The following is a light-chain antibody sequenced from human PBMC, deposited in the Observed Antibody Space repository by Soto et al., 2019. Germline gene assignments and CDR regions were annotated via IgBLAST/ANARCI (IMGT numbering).Light chain of an antibody. J-gene: IGKJ4*01. CDR2: KAY. V-gene: IGKV1-5*03. CDR3: HQYNSNPLT. CDR1: QSISSW. Sequence: DIQMTQSPSTLSASVGDRVTITCRASQSISSWLAWYQQKPGKVPKLLIYKAYSLESGVPSRFSGSGSGTEFTLTISSLQPDDFATYYCHQYNSNPLTFGGGTKVEIK.